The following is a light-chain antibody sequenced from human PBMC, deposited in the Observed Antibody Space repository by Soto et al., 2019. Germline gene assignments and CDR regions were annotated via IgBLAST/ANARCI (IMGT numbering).Light chain of an antibody. V-gene: IGKV3-11*01. Sequence: EIVLTQSPATLSLSPGDRATLSCRASQSVSNYSAWYQQKPCQAPRLLIYDTSNRATGVPARFSGSGSGTDFTLTISSLEPEDCAIYYCQQRQYWPPITFGQGTRLEIK. CDR3: QQRQYWPPIT. J-gene: IGKJ5*01. CDR1: QSVSNY. CDR2: DTS.